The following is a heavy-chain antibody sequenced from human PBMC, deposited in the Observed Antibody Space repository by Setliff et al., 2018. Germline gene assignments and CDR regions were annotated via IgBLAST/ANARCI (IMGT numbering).Heavy chain of an antibody. J-gene: IGHJ6*03. Sequence: SETLSLTCTVSGGSISYNYWSWIRQPAGKGLEWLGQIYTSWSTNYNPSLKGRATLSIDASKNQFSLKLSSVTAADTAVYYCARMSGFLYMDVWGKGTTVTVSS. CDR1: GGSISYNY. CDR2: IYTSWST. D-gene: IGHD3-3*01. V-gene: IGHV4-4*07. CDR3: ARMSGFLYMDV.